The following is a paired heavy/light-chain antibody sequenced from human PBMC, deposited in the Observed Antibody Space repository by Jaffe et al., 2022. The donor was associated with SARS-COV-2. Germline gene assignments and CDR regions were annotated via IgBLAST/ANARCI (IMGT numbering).Light chain of an antibody. V-gene: IGLV2-14*03. CDR3: SSYTNTSTLYV. CDR2: DVT. J-gene: IGLJ1*01. CDR1: SSDVGGYNY. Sequence: QSALTQPASVSGSPGQAITISCTGTSSDVGGYNYVSWYQQHPGKVPKLMLYDVTNRPSGVSIRFSGSKSGNTASLTISGLQAEDEAAYYCSSYTNTSTLYVFGTGTQVTVL.
Heavy chain of an antibody. V-gene: IGHV3-21*01. CDR3: AFGDLVNDAFNI. D-gene: IGHD3-10*01. CDR2: ISGSGSFI. Sequence: EVQLAESGGGLVKSGGSLRLSCAASEFTFSSYSMNWVRQAPGKGLEWVSSISGSGSFIYYAESVKGRFTISRDNAENSLYLQMNSLRVEDTAVYYCAFGDLVNDAFNIWGQGTKVTVSS. J-gene: IGHJ3*02. CDR1: EFTFSSYS.